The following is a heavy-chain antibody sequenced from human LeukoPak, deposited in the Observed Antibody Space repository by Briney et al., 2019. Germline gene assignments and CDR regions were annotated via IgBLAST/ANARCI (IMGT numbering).Heavy chain of an antibody. D-gene: IGHD3-22*01. Sequence: RSGGSLRLSCAASGFTFSSYAMSWVRQAPGKGLEWVSAISGSGGSTYYADSVKGRFTISRDNSKNTLYLQMNSLRAEDTAVYYCAKHPWPSDYDSSGYLADYWGQGTLVTVSS. J-gene: IGHJ4*02. CDR2: ISGSGGST. V-gene: IGHV3-23*01. CDR3: AKHPWPSDYDSSGYLADY. CDR1: GFTFSSYA.